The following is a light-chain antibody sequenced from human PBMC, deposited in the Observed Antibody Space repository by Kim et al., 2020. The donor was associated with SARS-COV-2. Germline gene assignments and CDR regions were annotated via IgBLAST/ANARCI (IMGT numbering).Light chain of an antibody. CDR1: QSISGG. CDR2: DAS. J-gene: IGKJ1*01. Sequence: AAVGGEVTIACRARQSISGGVAWYQQKPGKAPKLLIYDASSLESGVPSRFSGSGSRTDFTLIVSSLQPDDFATYYCQQYSNRWTFGQGTKVDIK. CDR3: QQYSNRWT. V-gene: IGKV1-5*01.